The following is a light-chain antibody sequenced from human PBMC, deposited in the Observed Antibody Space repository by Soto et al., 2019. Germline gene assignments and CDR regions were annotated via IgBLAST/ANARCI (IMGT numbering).Light chain of an antibody. CDR3: QQTYISPCT. Sequence: DIQMPQSPSSLSASVGDRVTIPCRASQRITPYLNWYQQKPGKPPGLLIYTASNLQSGVPPRFSGSGSGTDFTLTITGLQPEDVATYYCQQTYISPCTFGQGTKLEIK. V-gene: IGKV1-39*01. CDR2: TAS. J-gene: IGKJ2*02. CDR1: QRITPY.